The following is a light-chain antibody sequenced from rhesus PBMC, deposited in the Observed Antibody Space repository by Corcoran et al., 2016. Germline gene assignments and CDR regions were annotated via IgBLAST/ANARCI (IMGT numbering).Light chain of an antibody. CDR3: QHGYSILT. V-gene: IGKV1-25*01. CDR1: QGISNN. CDR2: KAS. Sequence: DIQMTQSPSSLSASVGDRVTITCRASQGISNNLAWYQQKPGKVPKLLIYKASTLQSGIPSRFSGSGSGTDFTLTLSSLQPEEFATYYGQHGYSILTFGGGTKVEIK. J-gene: IGKJ4*01.